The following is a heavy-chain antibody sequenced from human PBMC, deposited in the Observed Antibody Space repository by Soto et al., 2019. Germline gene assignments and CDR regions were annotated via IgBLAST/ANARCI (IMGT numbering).Heavy chain of an antibody. V-gene: IGHV4-31*02. CDR2: IYYSGST. CDR1: GGSISSGGYY. Sequence: GGSISSGGYYWSWIRQHPGKGLDWIGYIYYSGSTYYNPSLKSRVTISVDTSKNQFSLKLSSVTAADTAVYYCARDYYGSGSYLDYYYYGMDVWGQGTTVTVSS. J-gene: IGHJ6*02. D-gene: IGHD3-10*01. CDR3: ARDYYGSGSYLDYYYYGMDV.